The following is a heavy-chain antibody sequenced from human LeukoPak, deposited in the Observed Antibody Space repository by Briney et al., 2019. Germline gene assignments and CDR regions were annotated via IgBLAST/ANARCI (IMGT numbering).Heavy chain of an antibody. CDR1: GFTFTSSA. D-gene: IGHD2-21*02. Sequence: SVKVSCEASGFTFTSSAMQWVRQARGQRLEWIGRIVVGSGNTNYAQKLQGRVTMTTDTSTSTAYMELRSLRSDDTAVYYCAGASCGGDCFPFDYWGQGTLVTVSS. CDR3: AGASCGGDCFPFDY. CDR2: IVVGSGNT. V-gene: IGHV1-58*02. J-gene: IGHJ4*02.